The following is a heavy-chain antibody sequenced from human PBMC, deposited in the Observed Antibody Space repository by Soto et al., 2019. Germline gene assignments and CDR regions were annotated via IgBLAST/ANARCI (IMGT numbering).Heavy chain of an antibody. CDR3: AKDGNRQQLVSGFDY. Sequence: QVQLVESGGGVVQPGRSLRLSCAASGFTFSSYGMHWVRQAPGKGLEWVAVISYDGSNKYYADSVKGRFTISRDNSKNTLYLQMNSLRAEDTAVYYCAKDGNRQQLVSGFDYWGQGTLVTVSS. V-gene: IGHV3-30*18. D-gene: IGHD6-13*01. J-gene: IGHJ4*02. CDR2: ISYDGSNK. CDR1: GFTFSSYG.